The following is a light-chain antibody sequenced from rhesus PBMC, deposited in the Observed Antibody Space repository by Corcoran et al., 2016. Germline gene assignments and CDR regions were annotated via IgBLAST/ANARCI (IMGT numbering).Light chain of an antibody. Sequence: QVILTQSPATLSLSPGERATLPCRASQRVSSYLAWYQQKPGQAPRLLIDGASRRAPGIPERFSGRGYGTVFTLTISSLEPEDFAVYYCQKYSSSPFTFGPGTKLDIK. V-gene: IGKV3-53*01. J-gene: IGKJ3*01. CDR2: GAS. CDR3: QKYSSSPFT. CDR1: QRVSSY.